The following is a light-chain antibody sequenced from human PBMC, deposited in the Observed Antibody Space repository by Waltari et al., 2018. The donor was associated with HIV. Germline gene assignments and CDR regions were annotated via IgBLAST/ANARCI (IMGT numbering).Light chain of an antibody. V-gene: IGLV1-47*01. Sequence: SVVTQPPSASGTPGQRVTISCSGGSSNLGRNFVYLYQQFPGKAPQLLIYRDNQRPSGVPDRFSGSKSGTSASLAISGLQSDDEASYHCATWEDSLGGYVVFGGGTKLTVL. CDR2: RDN. CDR3: ATWEDSLGGYVV. J-gene: IGLJ2*01. CDR1: SSNLGRNF.